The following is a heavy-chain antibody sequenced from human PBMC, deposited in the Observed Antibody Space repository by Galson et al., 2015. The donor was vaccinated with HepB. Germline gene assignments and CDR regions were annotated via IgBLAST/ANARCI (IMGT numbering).Heavy chain of an antibody. CDR3: TRDCRGSRGILDY. CDR1: GYSFTESQ. J-gene: IGHJ4*02. CDR2: INPNGGST. V-gene: IGHV1-46*01. Sequence: SVKVSCKASGYSFTESQMHWARQAPGQGLEWMGIINPNGGSTIYAQKFQGRIAMTRDTSTRTVYMELRSLRSDDTAVYFCTRDCRGSRGILDYWDQGTLVTVSS. D-gene: IGHD2/OR15-2a*01.